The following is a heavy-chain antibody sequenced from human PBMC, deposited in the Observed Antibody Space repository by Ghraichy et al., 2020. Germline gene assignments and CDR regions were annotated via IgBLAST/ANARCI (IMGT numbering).Heavy chain of an antibody. D-gene: IGHD2-2*01. CDR1: GVSVSSNSTA. J-gene: IGHJ6*03. V-gene: IGHV6-1*01. Sequence: SQTLSLTCAISGVSVSSNSTAWNWISPSPSRGLEWLGRTYYRSKWYNDYAVSVKSRITINPDTSKNQFSLQLNSVTPEDTAVYYCARDSSTSYVDVWGKGTTVTVSS. CDR2: TYYRSKWYN. CDR3: ARDSSTSYVDV.